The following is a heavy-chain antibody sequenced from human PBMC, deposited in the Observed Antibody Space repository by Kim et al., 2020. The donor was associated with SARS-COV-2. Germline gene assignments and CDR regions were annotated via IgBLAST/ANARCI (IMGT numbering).Heavy chain of an antibody. CDR1: GFTFSSYS. CDR2: ISSSSSYI. Sequence: GGSLRLSCAASGFTFSSYSMNWVRQAPGKGLEWVSSISSSSSYIYSADSVKGRFTISRDNAKNSLYLQMNSLRAEDTAVYYCARGNQITMIVVVKGAQEASDNDYWGQGTLVTVSS. J-gene: IGHJ4*02. V-gene: IGHV3-21*01. D-gene: IGHD3-22*01. CDR3: ARGNQITMIVVVKGAQEASDNDY.